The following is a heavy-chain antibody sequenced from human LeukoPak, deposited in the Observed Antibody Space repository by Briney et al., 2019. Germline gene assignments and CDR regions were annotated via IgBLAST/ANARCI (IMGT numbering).Heavy chain of an antibody. CDR3: ASHSSSWYGFDY. J-gene: IGHJ4*02. D-gene: IGHD6-13*01. V-gene: IGHV3-53*01. CDR1: GFTVSSNH. CDR2: IYSGGST. Sequence: GGSLRLSCAASGFTVSSNHMSWVRQAPGKGLEWVSVIYSGGSTYYADSVKGRFTISRDNSKNTLYLQMNSLRAEDTAVYYCASHSSSWYGFDYWGQGTLVTVSS.